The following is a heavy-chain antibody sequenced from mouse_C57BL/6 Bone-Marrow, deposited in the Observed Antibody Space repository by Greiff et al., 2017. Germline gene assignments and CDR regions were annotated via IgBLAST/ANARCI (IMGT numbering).Heavy chain of an antibody. CDR2: IWSGGST. CDR1: GFSLTSYG. CDR3: ARNIYYYGSSLDY. Sequence: VQVVESGPGLVQPSQSLSITCTVSGFSLTSYGVHWVRQSPGKGLEWLGVIWSGGSTDYNAAFISRLSISKDNSKSQVFFKMNSLQADDTAIYXCARNIYYYGSSLDYWGQGTTLTVSS. D-gene: IGHD1-1*01. V-gene: IGHV2-2*01. J-gene: IGHJ2*01.